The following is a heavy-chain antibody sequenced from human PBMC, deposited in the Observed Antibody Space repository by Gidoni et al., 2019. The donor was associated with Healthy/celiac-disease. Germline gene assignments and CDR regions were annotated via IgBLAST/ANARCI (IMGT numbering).Heavy chain of an antibody. D-gene: IGHD3-10*01. V-gene: IGHV4-39*01. Sequence: QLQLQESGPGLVKPSETLSLTCTVSGGSISSSSYYWGWIRQPPGKGLEWIGSIYYSGSTYYNPSLKSRVTISVDTSKNQFSLKLSSVTAADTAVYYCARLMTGGSGKGSTYWGQGTLVTVSS. J-gene: IGHJ4*02. CDR2: IYYSGST. CDR3: ARLMTGGSGKGSTY. CDR1: GGSISSSSYY.